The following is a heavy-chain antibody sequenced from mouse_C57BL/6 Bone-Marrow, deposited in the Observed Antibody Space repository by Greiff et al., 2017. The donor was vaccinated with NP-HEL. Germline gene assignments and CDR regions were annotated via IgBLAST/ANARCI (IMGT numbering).Heavy chain of an antibody. CDR3: ARSKDSSGYVDY. Sequence: QVQLQQSGAELVRPGTSVKVSCKASGYAFTNYLIEWVKQWPGQGLEWIGVINPGSGGTNYNEKFKGKATLTADKSSSTAYMQLSSLTSEDSAVYCCARSKDSSGYVDYWGQGTTLTVAS. CDR2: INPGSGGT. CDR1: GYAFTNYL. D-gene: IGHD3-2*02. V-gene: IGHV1-54*01. J-gene: IGHJ2*01.